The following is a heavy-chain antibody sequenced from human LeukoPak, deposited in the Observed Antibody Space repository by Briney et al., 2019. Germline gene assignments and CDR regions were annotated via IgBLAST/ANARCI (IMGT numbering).Heavy chain of an antibody. Sequence: ASVKVSCKASGYTFTSYGISWVRQAPGQGLEWMGWISAYNGNTNYAQNLQGRATMTTHTSTSTAYMELRSLRSDDTAVYFCARRSHDIVPDYWGQGTLVTVSS. CDR1: GYTFTSYG. CDR3: ARRSHDIVPDY. J-gene: IGHJ4*02. CDR2: ISAYNGNT. V-gene: IGHV1-18*01. D-gene: IGHD2-8*01.